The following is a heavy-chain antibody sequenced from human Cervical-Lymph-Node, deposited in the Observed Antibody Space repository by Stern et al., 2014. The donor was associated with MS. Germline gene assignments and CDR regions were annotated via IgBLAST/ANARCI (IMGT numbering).Heavy chain of an antibody. J-gene: IGHJ5*02. Sequence: VQLEESGAEVKKPGSSVKVPCKASGGTFSSYAISWVRQAPGQGLEWMGGIIPIFGTANYAQKFQGRVTITADESTSTAYMELSSLRSEDTAVYYCARDGYYDTNWFDPWGQGTLVTVSS. V-gene: IGHV1-69*01. CDR2: IIPIFGTA. D-gene: IGHD3-22*01. CDR3: ARDGYYDTNWFDP. CDR1: GGTFSSYA.